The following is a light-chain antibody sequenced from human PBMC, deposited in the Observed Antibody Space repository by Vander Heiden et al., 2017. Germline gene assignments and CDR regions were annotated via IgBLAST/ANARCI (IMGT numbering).Light chain of an antibody. CDR3: QHRSGWLPGT. CDR1: QSVSSY. J-gene: IGKJ1*01. Sequence: EIVLTQSPATLSLSPWEGATLSCRASQSVSSYLAWYQHKPGQAPRLLIYEASNRATGVPARFSGTGSGTDFTLTISSLDPEDFAVYYCQHRSGWLPGTFGQGTKVEI. V-gene: IGKV3-11*01. CDR2: EAS.